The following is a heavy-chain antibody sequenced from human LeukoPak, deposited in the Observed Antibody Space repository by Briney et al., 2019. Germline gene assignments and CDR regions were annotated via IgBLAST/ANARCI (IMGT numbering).Heavy chain of an antibody. D-gene: IGHD5-12*01. Sequence: SETLSLTCAVYGGSFSGYYWSWIRQPPGKGLEWIGEINHSGSTNYNPSLKSRVTISVDTSKNQFSLKLSSVTAADTAVYYCARGKVATQGCYFDYWGQGTLVTVSS. J-gene: IGHJ4*02. CDR2: INHSGST. CDR1: GGSFSGYY. V-gene: IGHV4-34*01. CDR3: ARGKVATQGCYFDY.